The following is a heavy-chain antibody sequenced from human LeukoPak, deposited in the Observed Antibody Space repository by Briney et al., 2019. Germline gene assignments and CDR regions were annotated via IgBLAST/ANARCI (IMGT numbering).Heavy chain of an antibody. D-gene: IGHD3-16*02. CDR2: IYYSGST. CDR1: GGSISSSSYS. V-gene: IGHV4-39*01. Sequence: SETLSLTCTVSGGSISSSSYSWGWIRQPPGKGLEWIGSIYYSGSTYYNPSLKSRVTISVDTSKNQFSLKLSSVTAADTAVYYCAGRSLYDYVWGSYRLFDYWGQGTLVTVSS. CDR3: AGRSLYDYVWGSYRLFDY. J-gene: IGHJ4*02.